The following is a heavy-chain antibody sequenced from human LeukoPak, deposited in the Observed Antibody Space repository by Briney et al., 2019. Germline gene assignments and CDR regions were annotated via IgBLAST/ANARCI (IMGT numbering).Heavy chain of an antibody. J-gene: IGHJ2*01. D-gene: IGHD2-2*01. CDR1: GGSISSYY. V-gene: IGHV4-59*01. Sequence: SETLSLTCTVSGGSISSYYWSWIRQPPGKGLEWIGYIYYSGSTNYNPSLKSRVTISVDTSKNQFSLKLSSVTAADTAVYYCARGISSTSLDLWGRGTLVTVSS. CDR2: IYYSGST. CDR3: ARGISSTSLDL.